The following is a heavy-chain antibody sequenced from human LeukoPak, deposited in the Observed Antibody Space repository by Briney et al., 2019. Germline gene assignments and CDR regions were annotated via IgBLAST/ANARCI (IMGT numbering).Heavy chain of an antibody. V-gene: IGHV4-59*08. CDR2: IYYSGGT. CDR3: ARHAMPSYSTSWFDS. CDR1: GGSITNYY. D-gene: IGHD6-13*01. J-gene: IGHJ5*01. Sequence: SETLSLTCTVSGGSITNYYWSWIRQPPGKEVEWIGYIYYSGGTNYNPSLKSRVTMSVDTSTNQFSLRLSSVTAADTAVYYCARHAMPSYSTSWFDSWGQGMLVTVSS.